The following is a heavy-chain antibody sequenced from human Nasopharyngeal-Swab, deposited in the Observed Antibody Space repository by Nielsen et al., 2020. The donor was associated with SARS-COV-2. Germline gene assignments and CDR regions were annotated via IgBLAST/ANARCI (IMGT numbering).Heavy chain of an antibody. V-gene: IGHV1-3*01. D-gene: IGHD6-13*01. CDR2: INASNGNT. Sequence: ASVKVSCKTSGYTFTTYAMHWVRQAPGQRLEWMGWINASNGNTKYSQKFQGRVTITRDTSATTAYMELSRLRSEDTAVYYCASEYSSSSDWFDPWGQGTLVTVSS. CDR1: GYTFTTYA. J-gene: IGHJ5*02. CDR3: ASEYSSSSDWFDP.